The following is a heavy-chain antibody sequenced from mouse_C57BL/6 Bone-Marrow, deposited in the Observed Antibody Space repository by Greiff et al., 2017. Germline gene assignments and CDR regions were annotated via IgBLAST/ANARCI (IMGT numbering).Heavy chain of an antibody. CDR3: AREALYYSSSYWYFEV. CDR2: SRNKANDYTT. Sequence: EVKVVESGGGLVQSGRSLRLSCATSGFTFSDSYMEWVRQAPGKGLEWIAASRNKANDYTTEYSASVKGRFIVSRDTSHSILYLQMNALRAEDTAIYYCAREALYYSSSYWYFEVWGTGTTVTVSS. J-gene: IGHJ1*03. V-gene: IGHV7-1*01. D-gene: IGHD1-1*01. CDR1: GFTFSDSY.